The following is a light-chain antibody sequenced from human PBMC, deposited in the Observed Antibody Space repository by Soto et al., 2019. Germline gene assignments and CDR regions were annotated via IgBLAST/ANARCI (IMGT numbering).Light chain of an antibody. J-gene: IGKJ1*01. Sequence: EIVMTQSPATLSVSPGERATLSCRPSQSVSSNLAWFQQKPGQAPRMVIYDASTRAAGIPARFGGSGSGTEFTLTISSLQSEDFAVYYCQQYHNWPRTFGQGT. CDR1: QSVSSN. CDR3: QQYHNWPRT. CDR2: DAS. V-gene: IGKV3-15*01.